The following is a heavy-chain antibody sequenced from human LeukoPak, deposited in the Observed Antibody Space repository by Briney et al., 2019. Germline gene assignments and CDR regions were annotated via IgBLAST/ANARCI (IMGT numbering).Heavy chain of an antibody. Sequence: GASVKVSCKASGGTFSSYAISWVRQAPGQGLEWMGGIIPIFGTANYAQKFQGRVTITTDESTSTAYMELSSLRSEDTAVYYCASLAVVAATELGYWGQGILVTVSS. CDR1: GGTFSSYA. J-gene: IGHJ4*02. CDR3: ASLAVVAATELGY. D-gene: IGHD2-15*01. CDR2: IIPIFGTA. V-gene: IGHV1-69*05.